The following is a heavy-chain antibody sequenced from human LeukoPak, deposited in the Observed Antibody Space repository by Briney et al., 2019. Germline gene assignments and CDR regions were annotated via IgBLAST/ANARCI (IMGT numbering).Heavy chain of an antibody. J-gene: IGHJ4*02. CDR2: ISNDASVK. D-gene: IGHD3-9*01. Sequence: PGRSLRLSCAASGFTFSAYGMNWVRQAPGKGLEWVAVISNDASVKHYADSVKGRFTISRDNAKNSLYLQMNSLRAEDTALYYCARDSSPYYDILTGYYGPWGQGTLVTVSS. CDR1: GFTFSAYG. V-gene: IGHV3-30*03. CDR3: ARDSSPYYDILTGYYGP.